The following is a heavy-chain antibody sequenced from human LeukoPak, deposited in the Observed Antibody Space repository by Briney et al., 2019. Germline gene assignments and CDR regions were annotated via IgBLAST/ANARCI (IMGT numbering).Heavy chain of an antibody. CDR2: IKQDGSER. CDR1: GFTFSAYW. V-gene: IGHV3-7*05. Sequence: GGSLRLSCAASGFTFSAYWMTWVRQAPGRGLDWVAIIKQDGSERYYVDSVKGRFTISRDNAKNSLYLQMNTLKDGDTAVYFCAKDLGINGLAFDIWGQGTVVTVSS. J-gene: IGHJ3*02. CDR3: AKDLGINGLAFDI. D-gene: IGHD3-10*01.